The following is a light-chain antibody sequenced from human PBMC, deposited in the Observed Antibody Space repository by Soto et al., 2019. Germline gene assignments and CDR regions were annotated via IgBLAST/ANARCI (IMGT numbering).Light chain of an antibody. V-gene: IGLV2-11*01. CDR1: SSDVGGYNY. CDR3: CSYAGSYTFYV. Sequence: QSVLTQARSVPGSPGQSVTISCTGTSSDVGGYNYVSWYQQHPGKAPKLMIYDVSKRPSGVPDRFSGSKSGNTASLTISGLQAEDEADYYCCSYAGSYTFYVFGTGTKVTVL. CDR2: DVS. J-gene: IGLJ1*01.